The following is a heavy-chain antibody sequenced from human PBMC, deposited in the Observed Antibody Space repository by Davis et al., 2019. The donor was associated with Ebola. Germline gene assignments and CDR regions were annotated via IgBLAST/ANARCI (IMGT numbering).Heavy chain of an antibody. Sequence: ASVKVSCKASGYTFTSYYMHWVRQAPGQGLEWMGIINPSGGSTSYAQKFQGRVTMTRDTSTSTVYMELSSLRSEDTAVYYCAREALPQPDQLLYGYYYYMDVWGKGTTVTVSS. J-gene: IGHJ6*03. CDR1: GYTFTSYY. V-gene: IGHV1-46*01. CDR2: INPSGGST. D-gene: IGHD2-2*02. CDR3: AREALPQPDQLLYGYYYYMDV.